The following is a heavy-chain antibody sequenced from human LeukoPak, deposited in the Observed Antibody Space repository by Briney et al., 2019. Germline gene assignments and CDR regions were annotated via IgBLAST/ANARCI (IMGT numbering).Heavy chain of an antibody. V-gene: IGHV3-33*01. J-gene: IGHJ6*02. Sequence: GGSLRLSCAASGFTFSSYGMHWVRQAPGKGLEWVAVIWYDGSNKYYADSVKGRFTISRDNSKNTLYLQMNSLRAEDTAVYYCAREMRSGWYTPLHGYYGMDVWGQGTTVTVSS. CDR2: IWYDGSNK. CDR1: GFTFSSYG. CDR3: AREMRSGWYTPLHGYYGMDV. D-gene: IGHD6-19*01.